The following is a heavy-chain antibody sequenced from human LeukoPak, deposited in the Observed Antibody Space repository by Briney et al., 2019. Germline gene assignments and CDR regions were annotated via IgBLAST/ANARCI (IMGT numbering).Heavy chain of an antibody. J-gene: IGHJ4*02. CDR1: GFTSSDYY. CDR2: ISSSGSTI. V-gene: IGHV3-11*04. CDR3: ARLAERYDFWSGYNY. D-gene: IGHD3-3*01. Sequence: GGSLRLSCAASGFTSSDYYMTWLRQAPGKGLEWVSYISSSGSTIYYTDSVKGRFTISRDNAKNSLYLQMNSLRAEDTAVYYCARLAERYDFWSGYNYWGQGTLVTVSS.